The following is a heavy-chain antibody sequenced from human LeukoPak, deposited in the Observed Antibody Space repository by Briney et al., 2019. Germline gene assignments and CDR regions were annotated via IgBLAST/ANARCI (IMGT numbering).Heavy chain of an antibody. J-gene: IGHJ4*02. CDR2: IKSKTDGGTT. D-gene: IGHD3-16*01. V-gene: IGHV3-15*01. CDR1: GFTFSNAW. Sequence: KSGGSLRLSCAASGFTFSNAWMSWVRQAPGKGLEWVGRIKSKTDGGTTDYAAPVKGRFTISRDDSKNTLYLQMNSLKTEDTAVYYCTTAHPPWVVDYWGQGTLVTVSS. CDR3: TTAHPPWVVDY.